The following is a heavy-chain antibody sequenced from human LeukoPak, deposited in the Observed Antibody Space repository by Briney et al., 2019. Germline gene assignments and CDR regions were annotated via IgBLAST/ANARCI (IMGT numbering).Heavy chain of an antibody. V-gene: IGHV1-2*06. CDR3: ARDTYYDYVWGSSNDAFDI. CDR1: GYTFTGYY. J-gene: IGHJ3*02. CDR2: INPNSGGT. D-gene: IGHD3-16*01. Sequence: ASVKVSCKASGYTFTGYYMHWVRQAPGQGLEWMGRINPNSGGTNYAQMLQGRVTMTRDTSISTAYMELSRLRSDDTAVYYCARDTYYDYVWGSSNDAFDIWGQGTMVTVSS.